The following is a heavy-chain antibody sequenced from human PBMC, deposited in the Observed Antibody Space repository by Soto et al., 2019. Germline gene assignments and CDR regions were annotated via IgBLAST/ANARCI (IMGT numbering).Heavy chain of an antibody. Sequence: SETLSLTCAVYGGSFSGYYWSWIRQPPGKGLEWIGEINHSGSTNYNPSLKSRVTISVDTSKNQFSLKLSSVTAADTAVYYCARKRGYCSGGSCYGHFDYWGQGTLVTVSS. CDR2: INHSGST. CDR1: GGSFSGYY. D-gene: IGHD2-15*01. J-gene: IGHJ4*02. V-gene: IGHV4-34*01. CDR3: ARKRGYCSGGSCYGHFDY.